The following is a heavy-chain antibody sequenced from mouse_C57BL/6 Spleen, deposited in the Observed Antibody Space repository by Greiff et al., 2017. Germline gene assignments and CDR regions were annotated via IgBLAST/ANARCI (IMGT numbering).Heavy chain of an antibody. D-gene: IGHD2-1*01. CDR2: IYPSSGST. CDR1: GYTFTSYW. CDR3: ASRYGNYGGGLDY. Sequence: QVQLQQPGAELVKPGASVKLSCKASGYTFTSYWMHWVKQRPGQGLEWIGDIYPSSGSTNYNEKFKSKATLTVDTSSSTAYMQLSSLTSEDSAVYYYASRYGNYGGGLDYWGQGTSVTVSS. J-gene: IGHJ4*01. V-gene: IGHV1-55*01.